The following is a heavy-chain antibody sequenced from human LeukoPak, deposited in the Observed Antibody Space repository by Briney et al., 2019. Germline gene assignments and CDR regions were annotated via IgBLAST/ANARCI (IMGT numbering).Heavy chain of an antibody. V-gene: IGHV3-48*03. CDR1: GFTFSSYE. Sequence: PGGSLRLSCAASGFTFSSYEMNWVRQAPGKGLEWVSYISSSGSTIYYADSVKGRFTISRDNAKNSLYLQMNSLRAEDTAVYYCATRLAYCGGDCYLPDYWGQGTLVTISS. D-gene: IGHD2-21*02. CDR2: ISSSGSTI. J-gene: IGHJ4*02. CDR3: ATRLAYCGGDCYLPDY.